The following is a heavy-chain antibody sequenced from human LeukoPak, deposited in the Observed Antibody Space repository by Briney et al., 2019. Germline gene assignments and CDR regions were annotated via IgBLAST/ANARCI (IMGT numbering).Heavy chain of an antibody. Sequence: GTSVKVSCKASGYTFTSYYMHWVRQAPGQGLEWMGWINPNSGGTNYAQKFQGRVTMTRDTSISTAYMELSRLRSDDTAVYYCARDFSGSYSVGYWGQGTLVTVSS. CDR1: GYTFTSYY. J-gene: IGHJ4*02. D-gene: IGHD1-26*01. CDR3: ARDFSGSYSVGY. V-gene: IGHV1-2*02. CDR2: INPNSGGT.